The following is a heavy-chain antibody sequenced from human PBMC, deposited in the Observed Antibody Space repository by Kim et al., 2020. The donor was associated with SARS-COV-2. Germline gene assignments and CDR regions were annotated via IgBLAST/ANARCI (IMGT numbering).Heavy chain of an antibody. J-gene: IGHJ6*02. CDR2: FDPEDGET. CDR3: ATKQSHYYYYYGMDV. V-gene: IGHV1-24*01. CDR1: GYTLTELS. Sequence: ASVKVSCKVSGYTLTELSMHWVRQAPGKGLEWMGGFDPEDGETIYAQKFQGRVTMTEDTSTDTACMELSSLRSEDTAVYYCATKQSHYYYYYGMDVWGQGTTVTVSS.